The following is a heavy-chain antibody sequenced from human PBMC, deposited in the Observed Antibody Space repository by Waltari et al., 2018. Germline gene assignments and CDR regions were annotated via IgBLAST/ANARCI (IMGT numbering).Heavy chain of an antibody. J-gene: IGHJ4*02. D-gene: IGHD3-22*01. CDR1: GYTLTELS. CDR2: FDPENAEK. V-gene: IGHV1-24*01. Sequence: QVQLVQSGAEVKKPGASVKVSCKVSGYTLTELSIHWVRQAPGQGLEWMGGFDPENAEKIYAQKCQGRVTLTEDTSTDTADMDLSSLRSEDTAVYSCAAEAPGGYYLDYWGQGTLVTVSS. CDR3: AAEAPGGYYLDY.